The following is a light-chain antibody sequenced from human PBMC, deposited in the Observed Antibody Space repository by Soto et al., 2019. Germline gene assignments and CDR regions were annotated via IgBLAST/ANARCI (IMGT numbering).Light chain of an antibody. CDR3: SSYEGRNNFCYV. CDR2: EVS. CDR1: SSDVGSYNL. J-gene: IGLJ1*01. Sequence: QSVLTQPASVSGSPGQSITISCTGTSSDVGSYNLVSWYQQLPGKAPKLMIYEVSKRPSGVSNRFSGSKSGNTASLTISGLQAEDEADYYCSSYEGRNNFCYVLGTGPKVTVL. V-gene: IGLV2-23*02.